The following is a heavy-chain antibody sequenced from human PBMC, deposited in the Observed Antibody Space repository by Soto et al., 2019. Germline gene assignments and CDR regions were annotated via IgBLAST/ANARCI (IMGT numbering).Heavy chain of an antibody. CDR1: GFTFSSYW. J-gene: IGHJ5*02. V-gene: IGHV3-74*03. D-gene: IGHD6-19*01. CDR3: ARDQSVAGPTTLFDP. Sequence: GGSLRLSCAASGFTFSSYWMHWVRQAPGKGLVWVSRINTDGSSTTYADSVKGRFTISRDNAKNTLYLQMNSLRAEDTAMYYCARDQSVAGPTTLFDPWGQGTLVTVSS. CDR2: INTDGSST.